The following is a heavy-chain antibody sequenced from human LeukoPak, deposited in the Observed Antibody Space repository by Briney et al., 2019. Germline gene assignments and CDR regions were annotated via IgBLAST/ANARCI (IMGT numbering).Heavy chain of an antibody. V-gene: IGHV3-48*03. CDR2: ISSSGSTI. CDR3: GCLLGSSFDY. D-gene: IGHD2-8*01. J-gene: IGHJ4*02. CDR1: GFTFSSYE. Sequence: GGSLRLSCAASGFTFSSYEMNWVRQAPRKGLEWVSYISSSGSTIYYADSVKGRFTISRDNAKNSLYLQMNSLRAEDTAVYYCGCLLGSSFDYWGQGTLVTVSS.